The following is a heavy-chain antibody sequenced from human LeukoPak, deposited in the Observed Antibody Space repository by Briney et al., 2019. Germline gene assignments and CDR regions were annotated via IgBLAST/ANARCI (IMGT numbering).Heavy chain of an antibody. CDR3: ARTEQLEGY. Sequence: GGSLRLSCAASGFTFSSYSMNWVRQAPGKGLEWVSYISSGSSTIYYADSVKGRFTISRDNAKNSLYLQMNSLRAEDTAVYYCARTEQLEGYWGQGTLVTVSS. J-gene: IGHJ4*02. V-gene: IGHV3-48*04. CDR1: GFTFSSYS. D-gene: IGHD6-6*01. CDR2: ISSGSSTI.